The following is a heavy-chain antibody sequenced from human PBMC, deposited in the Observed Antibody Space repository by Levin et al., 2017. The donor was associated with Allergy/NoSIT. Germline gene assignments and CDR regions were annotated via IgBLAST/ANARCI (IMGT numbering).Heavy chain of an antibody. D-gene: IGHD6-19*01. CDR1: GYTFRVYG. V-gene: IGHV1-18*01. CDR2: ISPNNGHT. J-gene: IGHJ3*01. CDR3: ARDLGTGWYDNAFEV. Sequence: GASVKVSCKASGYTFRVYGIIWVRQAPGAGLEWLGWISPNNGHTKVSHKVQGRVTMTTDASTTTAYLDIRSLTSDDTAVYYCARDLGTGWYDNAFEVWGQGTLVSVSS.